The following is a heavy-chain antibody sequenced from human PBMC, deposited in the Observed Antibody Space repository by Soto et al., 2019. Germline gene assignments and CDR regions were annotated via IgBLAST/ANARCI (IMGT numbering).Heavy chain of an antibody. Sequence: SETLSLTCAVYGGSFSGYYWTWIRQPPGKGLEWIGEINHSGNTNYNPSLKSRVAISVDTSKKQFSLKLSSVTAADTAVYYCARGKDCTDTICLIHTFYYMDVWGKGTTVTVSS. CDR3: ARGKDCTDTICLIHTFYYMDV. CDR1: GGSFSGYY. J-gene: IGHJ6*03. CDR2: INHSGNT. D-gene: IGHD2-2*01. V-gene: IGHV4-34*01.